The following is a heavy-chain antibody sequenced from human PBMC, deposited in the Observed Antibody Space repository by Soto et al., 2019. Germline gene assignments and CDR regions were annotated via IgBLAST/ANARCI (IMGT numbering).Heavy chain of an antibody. CDR2: ISGNGIST. J-gene: IGHJ5*02. Sequence: EVQLLESGGGLVQPGGSLRLSCAASGFTFSNHAMSWVRQAPGKGLEWVSAISGNGISTYYADSVRGRFTISRDNSKNTLYLQMNRLRADDTAVYYCARDAIAMVRGTNNRFDPWGQGTLVTVST. CDR3: ARDAIAMVRGTNNRFDP. V-gene: IGHV3-23*01. CDR1: GFTFSNHA. D-gene: IGHD3-10*01.